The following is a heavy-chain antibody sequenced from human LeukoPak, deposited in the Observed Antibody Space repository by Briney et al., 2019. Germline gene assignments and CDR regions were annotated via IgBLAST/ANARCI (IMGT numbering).Heavy chain of an antibody. V-gene: IGHV3-9*01. CDR3: AKDIGRDYAWYFDL. D-gene: IGHD4-17*01. CDR1: GFTFDDYA. J-gene: IGHJ2*01. CDR2: ISWNSGSI. Sequence: PGRSLRLSCAASGFTFDDYAMHWVRQAPGKGLEWVSGISWNSGSIGYADSVKGRFTISRDNAKNSLYLQMNSLRAEDTALYYCAKDIGRDYAWYFDLWGRGTLVTVSS.